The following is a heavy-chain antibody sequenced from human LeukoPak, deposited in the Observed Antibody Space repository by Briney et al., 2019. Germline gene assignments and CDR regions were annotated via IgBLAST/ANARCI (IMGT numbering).Heavy chain of an antibody. V-gene: IGHV1-69*13. J-gene: IGHJ3*02. D-gene: IGHD2-2*01. CDR1: GGTFSSYA. CDR2: IIPIFGTA. Sequence: SVKVSCKDSGGTFSSYAISWVRQAPGQGLEWMGGIIPIFGTANYAQKFQGRVTITADESTSTAYMELSSLRSEDTAVYYCAREALGVVVVPAAMKAFDIWGQGTMVTVSS. CDR3: AREALGVVVVPAAMKAFDI.